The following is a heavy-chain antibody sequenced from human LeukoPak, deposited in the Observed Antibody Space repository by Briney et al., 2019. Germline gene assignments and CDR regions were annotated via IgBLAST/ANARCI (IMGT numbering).Heavy chain of an antibody. CDR2: IYYSGST. CDR3: ARHSGYSYGDAYYYYYMDV. D-gene: IGHD5-18*01. Sequence: SETLSLTCTVSGGSISSSRYYWGWIRQPPGKGLEWIGSIYYSGSTYYNPSLKSRVTISVDPSKNQFSLKLSSVTAADTAVYYCARHSGYSYGDAYYYYYMDVWGKGTTVTVSS. CDR1: GGSISSSRYY. J-gene: IGHJ6*03. V-gene: IGHV4-39*01.